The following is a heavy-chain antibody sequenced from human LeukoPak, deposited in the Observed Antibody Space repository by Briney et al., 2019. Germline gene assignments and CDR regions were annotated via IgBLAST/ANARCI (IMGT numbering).Heavy chain of an antibody. D-gene: IGHD6-19*01. CDR3: ASVSQRWLGGVYFDY. V-gene: IGHV6-1*01. CDR1: GDTVTSISAA. CDR2: TYYRSKWYN. J-gene: IGHJ4*02. Sequence: PSQTLSLTCAISGDTVTSISAAWNWNTPSPALGLEWLRRTYYRSKWYNDYAVTVKSRININTNTSNKQFSLQLNSVTPDDTAVYFCASVSQRWLGGVYFDYWGQGTLVTVSS.